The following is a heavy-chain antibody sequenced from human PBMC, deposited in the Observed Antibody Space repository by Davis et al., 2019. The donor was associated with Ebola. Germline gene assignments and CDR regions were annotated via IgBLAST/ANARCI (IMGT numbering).Heavy chain of an antibody. CDR2: IRYDGSNK. V-gene: IGHV3-30*02. J-gene: IGHJ4*02. CDR1: GFTFSSYG. CDR3: AKDALSYSGSYYFDY. D-gene: IGHD1-26*01. Sequence: GGSLRLSCAASGFTFSSYGMHWVRQAPGKGLEWVAFIRYDGSNKYYADSVKGRFTISRDNSKNTLYLQMNSLRAEDTAMYYCAKDALSYSGSYYFDYWGQGTLVTVSS.